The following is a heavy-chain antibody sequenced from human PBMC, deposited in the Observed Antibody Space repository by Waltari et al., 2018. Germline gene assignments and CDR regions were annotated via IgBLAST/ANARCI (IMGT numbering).Heavy chain of an antibody. J-gene: IGHJ6*02. Sequence: EVQMVESGGGLVQPGGSLRLSCAASGFTFSNFWMGWVRQAPGKGLEGVANINPDGSAKNYVDSVKGRFTIFRDNTKNSLYLQMNSRRAEDTAIYYCSESLNVWGPGTTVTVSS. CDR3: SESLNV. CDR1: GFTFSNFW. CDR2: INPDGSAK. V-gene: IGHV3-7*01.